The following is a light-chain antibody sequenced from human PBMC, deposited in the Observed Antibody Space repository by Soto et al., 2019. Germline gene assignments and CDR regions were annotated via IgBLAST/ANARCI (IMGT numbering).Light chain of an antibody. J-gene: IGKJ1*01. Sequence: EVVMTQSPATLSLSPGERATLSCRASQSVSSSLAWYQQKPGQAPRLLIYGASTRAAGIPDRFSGSGSETEFTLTIISLQAEDFAIYYCQQYNNWWTFGQGTKVEIK. CDR1: QSVSSS. V-gene: IGKV3-15*01. CDR2: GAS. CDR3: QQYNNWWT.